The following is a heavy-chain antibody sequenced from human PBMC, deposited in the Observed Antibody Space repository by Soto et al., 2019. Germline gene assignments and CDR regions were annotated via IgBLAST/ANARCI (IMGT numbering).Heavy chain of an antibody. D-gene: IGHD3-9*01. CDR3: ARLEGLATISYYFDF. CDR2: IYYRGNA. V-gene: IGHV4-39*01. J-gene: IGHJ4*02. CDR1: DDSINSDKYY. Sequence: QLQLQESGPGLVKPSETLSLTCSVSDDSINSDKYYWGWIRQPPGKGLEWIGSIYYRGNAYYNPALQTPVTISLDNSQSQFSLTLNSVTAADSAVYFCARLEGLATISYYFDFWGPGALVTVSS.